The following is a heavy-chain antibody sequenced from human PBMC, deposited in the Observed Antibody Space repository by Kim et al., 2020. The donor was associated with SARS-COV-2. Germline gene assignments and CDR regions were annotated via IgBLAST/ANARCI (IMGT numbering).Heavy chain of an antibody. CDR1: GYSFTSYW. D-gene: IGHD2-15*01. CDR3: ARALGYCSGGSCAKFDP. CDR2: IYPGDSDT. V-gene: IGHV5-51*01. J-gene: IGHJ5*02. Sequence: GESLKISCKGSGYSFTSYWIGWVRQMPGKGLEWMGIIYPGDSDTRYSPSFQGQVTISADKSISTAYLQWSSLKASDTAMYYCARALGYCSGGSCAKFDPWGQGTLVTVSS.